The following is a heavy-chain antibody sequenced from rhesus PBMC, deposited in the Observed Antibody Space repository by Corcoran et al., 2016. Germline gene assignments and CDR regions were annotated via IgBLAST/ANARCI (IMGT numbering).Heavy chain of an antibody. J-gene: IGHJ4*01. Sequence: QVQLQESGPGLVKPSETLSLTCAVSGGSISSGYYYWSWIRQPPGKGLEWIGYITYSGSTSYNPSLKSRVTISRATSKNQFSLKLGSVTAADTAVYYCAREVERWGGHFDYWGQGVLVTVSS. CDR2: ITYSGST. CDR3: AREVERWGGHFDY. CDR1: GGSISSGYYY. D-gene: IGHD6-37*01. V-gene: IGHV4-122*02.